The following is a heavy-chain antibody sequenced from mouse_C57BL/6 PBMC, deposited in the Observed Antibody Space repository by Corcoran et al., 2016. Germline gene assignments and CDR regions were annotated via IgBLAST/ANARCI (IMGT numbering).Heavy chain of an antibody. CDR1: GYTFTTYG. J-gene: IGHJ3*01. D-gene: IGHD1-1*01. Sequence: QIQLVQSGPELKKPGETVKISCKASGYTFTTYGMSWVKQAPGKGLKWMGWINTYSGVPTYADDFKGRFAFSLETSASTAYLQINNLKNEDTATYFCARQDYGSSSFAYRGQGTLVTVSA. CDR3: ARQDYGSSSFAY. V-gene: IGHV9-3*01. CDR2: INTYSGVP.